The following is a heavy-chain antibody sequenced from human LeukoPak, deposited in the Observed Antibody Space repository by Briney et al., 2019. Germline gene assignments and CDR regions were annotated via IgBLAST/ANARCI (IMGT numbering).Heavy chain of an antibody. CDR1: GFTFSSYW. Sequence: KAGGSLRLSCAASGFTFSSYWMNWVRQAPGKGLEWVSSISSSSSYIYYADSVKGRFTISRDNAKNSLYLQMNSLRAEDTAVYYCASARGYYGSGSLFYGMDVWGQGTTVTVSS. V-gene: IGHV3-21*01. CDR3: ASARGYYGSGSLFYGMDV. D-gene: IGHD3-10*01. J-gene: IGHJ6*02. CDR2: ISSSSSYI.